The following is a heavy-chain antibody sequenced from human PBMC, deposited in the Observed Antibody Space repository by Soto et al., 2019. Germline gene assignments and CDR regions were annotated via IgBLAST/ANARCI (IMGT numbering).Heavy chain of an antibody. CDR2: INHSGSI. D-gene: IGHD6-6*01. CDR3: ARRRVAARSYYFDF. J-gene: IGHJ4*02. V-gene: IGHV4-34*01. Sequence: QVQLQQWGAGLLKPSETLALNCGVYGESLTGYYCSWIRQPPGKALEWIGEINHSGSINYIPSLKSRITISVDTSNNQFSLRLRSVTAADAAVYYCARRRVAARSYYFDFWGQGNLVTVSS. CDR1: GESLTGYY.